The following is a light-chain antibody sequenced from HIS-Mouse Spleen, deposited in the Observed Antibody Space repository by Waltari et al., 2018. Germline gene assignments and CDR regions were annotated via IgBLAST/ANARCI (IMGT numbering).Light chain of an antibody. J-gene: IGKJ4*01. CDR2: AAS. Sequence: DIQLTQSPSFLSASVGDRVTITCRARQGISSYLAWYQQKPGKAPKLLIYAASTLQSGVPSRFSGSGPGTEFTLTISSLQPEDFATYYCQQLNSYPRTFGGGTKVEIK. V-gene: IGKV1-9*01. CDR1: QGISSY. CDR3: QQLNSYPRT.